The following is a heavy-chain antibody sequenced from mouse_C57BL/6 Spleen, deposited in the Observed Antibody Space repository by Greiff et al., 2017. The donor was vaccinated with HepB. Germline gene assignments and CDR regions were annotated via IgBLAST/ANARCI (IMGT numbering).Heavy chain of an antibody. CDR2: IHTNSGST. Sequence: QVQLKQPGAELVKPGASVKLSCKASGYTFTSYWMHWVKQRPGQGLEWIGMIHTNSGSTNYNEKFKSKATLTVDKSSSTAYMQLSSLTSEDSAVYYCARGDDGYPAWFAYWGQGTLVTVSA. D-gene: IGHD2-3*01. J-gene: IGHJ3*01. CDR1: GYTFTSYW. V-gene: IGHV1-64*01. CDR3: ARGDDGYPAWFAY.